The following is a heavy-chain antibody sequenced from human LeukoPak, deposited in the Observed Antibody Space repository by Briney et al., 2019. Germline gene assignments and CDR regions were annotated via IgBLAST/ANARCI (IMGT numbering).Heavy chain of an antibody. D-gene: IGHD1-26*01. J-gene: IGHJ5*02. CDR1: GYTFATHW. CDR3: ARDFSGEWEQLTGWWFDP. CDR2: INPSGDVR. Sequence: ASVKVSCKASGYTFATHWMHWVRQAPRQGLEWMGIINPSGDVRLYARKFQGRVTVTRDMSTRTVYMELSDLRPEDTAVYYCARDFSGEWEQLTGWWFDPWGQGTLVIVSS. V-gene: IGHV1-46*01.